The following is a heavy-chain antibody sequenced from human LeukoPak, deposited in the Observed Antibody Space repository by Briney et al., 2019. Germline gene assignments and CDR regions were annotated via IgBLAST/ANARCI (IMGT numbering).Heavy chain of an antibody. CDR1: GFTFTKYT. CDR2: VSGSSSYI. V-gene: IGHV3-21*01. D-gene: IGHD6-13*01. Sequence: GGSLRLSCAASGFTFTKYTMNWVRQAPGKGLEWVSSVSGSSSYIYYADSVKGRFTISRDNAKNSLYLQMNSLRAEDTAVYYCARDVIAAAGQFDYWGQGTLVTVSS. J-gene: IGHJ4*02. CDR3: ARDVIAAAGQFDY.